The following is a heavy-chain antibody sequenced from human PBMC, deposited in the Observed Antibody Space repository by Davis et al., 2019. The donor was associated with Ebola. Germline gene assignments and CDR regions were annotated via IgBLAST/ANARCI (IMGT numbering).Heavy chain of an antibody. CDR2: IQQDGSEK. J-gene: IGHJ4*02. D-gene: IGHD3-22*01. Sequence: GESLKISCAASGFTFSSYWMSWVRQAPGKGLEWVATIQQDGSEKYYVDSVKGRFTISRDNAKNSLYLQMNSLTDEDTAVYFCARDRIGDYDSSGYWDYWGQGTLVTVSS. CDR1: GFTFSSYW. V-gene: IGHV3-7*01. CDR3: ARDRIGDYDSSGYWDY.